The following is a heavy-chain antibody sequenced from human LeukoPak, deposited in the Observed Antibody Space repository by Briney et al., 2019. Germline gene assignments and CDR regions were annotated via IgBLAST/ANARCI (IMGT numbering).Heavy chain of an antibody. V-gene: IGHV4-30-4*01. CDR1: GGSISSGGYY. CDR2: IYYSGST. CDR3: ARHRSSSSSDGAFDI. J-gene: IGHJ3*02. Sequence: SQTLSLTCTVSGGSISSGGYYWSWIRQPPGKGLEWIGYIYYSGSTYYNPSLKSRVTISVDTSKNQFSLKLSSVTAADTAVYYCARHRSSSSSDGAFDIWGQGTMVTVSS. D-gene: IGHD6-6*01.